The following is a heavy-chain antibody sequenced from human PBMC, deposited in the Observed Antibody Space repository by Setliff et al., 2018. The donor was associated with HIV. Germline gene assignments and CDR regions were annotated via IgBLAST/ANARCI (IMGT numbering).Heavy chain of an antibody. CDR3: ARGTKD. CDR1: GGSFSGYF. CDR2: INDGGST. J-gene: IGHJ6*04. V-gene: IGHV4-34*01. D-gene: IGHD2-15*01. Sequence: SETLSLTCAVYGGSFSGYFWSWIRQPPGKGLEWIGEINDGGSTNYNPSLKSRVTISIDTSKNQFSVRLSSVTAADTAVYYCARGTKDWGKGTTVTVPS.